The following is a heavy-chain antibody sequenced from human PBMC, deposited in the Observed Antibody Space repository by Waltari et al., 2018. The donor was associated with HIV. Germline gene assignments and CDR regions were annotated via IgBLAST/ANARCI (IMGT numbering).Heavy chain of an antibody. V-gene: IGHV3-33*01. J-gene: IGHJ4*02. CDR3: ARDFALDS. Sequence: QVQLVESGGGVVQPGKSLRLSCAASGFSLSNYGMHWVRQAPGKGLEWVALIWYDGTNKYYGDSVKGRFTISRDTSKNTLYLQMNSLRAEDTAVYFCARDFALDSWGPGTLVTVSS. CDR1: GFSLSNYG. CDR2: IWYDGTNK.